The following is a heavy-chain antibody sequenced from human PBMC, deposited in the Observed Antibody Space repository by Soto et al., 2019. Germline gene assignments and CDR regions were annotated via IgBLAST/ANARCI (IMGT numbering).Heavy chain of an antibody. CDR1: GFTFSNVW. J-gene: IGHJ4*02. CDR3: TTTLRWVFDFDY. V-gene: IGHV3-15*01. Sequence: EVQLVESGGDLVEPGGSLRLSCAASGFTFSNVWMTWVRQAPGKGLEFIGRIKSKTDGGTVDYAAPVKGRFTISRDDSKNTLYLELNSLKTEDTAVYYCTTTLRWVFDFDYWGQGTLVTVSS. CDR2: IKSKTDGGTV. D-gene: IGHD4-17*01.